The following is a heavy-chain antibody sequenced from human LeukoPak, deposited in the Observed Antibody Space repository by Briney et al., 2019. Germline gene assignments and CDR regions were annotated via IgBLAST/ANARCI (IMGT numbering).Heavy chain of an antibody. Sequence: GASVKVSCKASGYTFTSYGISWARQAPGQGLEWMGWISAYNGSTNYAQKLQGRVTMTTDTSTSTAYMELRSLRSDDTAVYYCANLFVGDYGVDDGDAFDIWGQGTMVTVSS. CDR1: GYTFTSYG. D-gene: IGHD4-17*01. V-gene: IGHV1-18*01. CDR2: ISAYNGST. J-gene: IGHJ3*02. CDR3: ANLFVGDYGVDDGDAFDI.